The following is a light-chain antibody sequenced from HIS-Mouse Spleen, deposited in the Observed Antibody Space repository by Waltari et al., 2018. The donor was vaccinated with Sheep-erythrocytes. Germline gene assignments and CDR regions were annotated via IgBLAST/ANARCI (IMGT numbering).Light chain of an antibody. CDR1: SSDVGSYNL. V-gene: IGLV2-23*01. J-gene: IGLJ3*02. CDR3: SSYAGSNNWV. Sequence: QSALTQPASVSGSPGQSITISCTGTSSDVGSYNLVSRYQQHPGKAPKLMIYEGSKRPSGVPNRFSGSKSGNTASLTISGLQAEDEADYYCSSYAGSNNWVFGGGTKLTVL. CDR2: EGS.